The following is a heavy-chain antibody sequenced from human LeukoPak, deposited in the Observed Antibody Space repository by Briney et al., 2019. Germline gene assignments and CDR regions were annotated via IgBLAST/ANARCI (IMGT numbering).Heavy chain of an antibody. V-gene: IGHV3-11*01. CDR1: GFTFSDYY. CDR3: ARALKVYYDSNGYIDY. CDR2: ISSSGSTI. J-gene: IGHJ4*02. D-gene: IGHD3-22*01. Sequence: GGSLRLSCAASGFTFSDYYMSWIRQAPGEGLEWVSYISSSGSTIYYADSVKGRFTISRDNAKNSLYLQMNSLRAEDTAVYYCARALKVYYDSNGYIDYWGQGTLVTVSS.